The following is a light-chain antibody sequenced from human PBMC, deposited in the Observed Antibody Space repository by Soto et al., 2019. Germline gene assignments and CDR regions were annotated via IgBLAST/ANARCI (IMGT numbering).Light chain of an antibody. CDR2: DVS. CDR1: SSDVGGYNY. Sequence: QSVLTQPASVSGSPGQSITSSCTGTSSDVGGYNYVSWYQQHPGKAPKLMIYDVSDRPSGVSNRFSGSKSGNTASLTISGLQAEDEADYYCSSCTSSSTHYVFGTGTKATVL. CDR3: SSCTSSSTHYV. J-gene: IGLJ1*01. V-gene: IGLV2-14*03.